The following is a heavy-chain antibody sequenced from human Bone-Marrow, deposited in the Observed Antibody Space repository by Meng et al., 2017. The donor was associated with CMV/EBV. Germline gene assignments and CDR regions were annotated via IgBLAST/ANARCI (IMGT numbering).Heavy chain of an antibody. J-gene: IGHJ6*02. D-gene: IGHD3-3*01. Sequence: SVKVSCKASGGTFSSYAISWVRQAPGQGLEWMGGIIPIFGTANYAQKFQGRVTITTDESTGTAYMELSSLRSEDTAVYYCARDPRFLGATNYYYYYGMDVWGQGTTVTVSS. CDR3: ARDPRFLGATNYYYYYGMDV. CDR2: IIPIFGTA. V-gene: IGHV1-69*05. CDR1: GGTFSSYA.